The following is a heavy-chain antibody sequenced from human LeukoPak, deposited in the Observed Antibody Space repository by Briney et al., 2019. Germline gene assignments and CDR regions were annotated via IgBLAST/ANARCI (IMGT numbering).Heavy chain of an antibody. D-gene: IGHD2-15*01. Sequence: GGSLRLSCAASGFTFDDYAMSWVRQAPGKGLEWVSAISNTGGSTYYADSVKGRFTISRGKSKNTLSLQMNSLRAEDTAVYYCAQQVGYCSSGSCYFTYWGQGTLVTVSS. J-gene: IGHJ1*01. CDR3: AQQVGYCSSGSCYFTY. CDR1: GFTFDDYA. V-gene: IGHV3-23*01. CDR2: ISNTGGST.